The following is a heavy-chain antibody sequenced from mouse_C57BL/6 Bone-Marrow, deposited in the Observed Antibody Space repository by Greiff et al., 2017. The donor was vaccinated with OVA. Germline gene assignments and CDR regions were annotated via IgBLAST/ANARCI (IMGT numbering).Heavy chain of an antibody. D-gene: IGHD6-1*01. CDR2: INPNNGGT. Sequence: EVQLQQSGPELVKPGASVKMSCKASGYTFTDYNMHWVKQSHGKSLEWIGYINPNNGGTSYNQKFKGKATLTVNKSSSTAYMELRSLTSEDSAVYYCARVPLSSYYFDDWGQGTTLTVSS. CDR3: ARVPLSSYYFDD. J-gene: IGHJ2*01. V-gene: IGHV1-22*01. CDR1: GYTFTDYN.